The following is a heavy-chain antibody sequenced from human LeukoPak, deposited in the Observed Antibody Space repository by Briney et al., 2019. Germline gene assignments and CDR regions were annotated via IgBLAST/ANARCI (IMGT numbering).Heavy chain of an antibody. CDR1: GFTFSSYW. J-gene: IGHJ4*02. Sequence: PGGSLRLSCAASGFTFSSYWMHWVRQAPGKGLVWVSRISTDGSSTSYADSVKGRFTISRDNAKNTLYLQMNSLRAEDTAVYYCASESYGDYSASWGQGTLVTVSS. V-gene: IGHV3-74*01. CDR3: ASESYGDYSAS. D-gene: IGHD4-17*01. CDR2: ISTDGSST.